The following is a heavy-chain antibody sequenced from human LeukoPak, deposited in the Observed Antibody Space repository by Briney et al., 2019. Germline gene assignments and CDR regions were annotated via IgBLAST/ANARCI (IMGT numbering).Heavy chain of an antibody. V-gene: IGHV3-33*01. CDR3: ARDIYASGSYYSDY. CDR1: GFTFSSYG. J-gene: IGHJ4*02. D-gene: IGHD3-10*01. Sequence: GGSLRLSCAASGFTFSSYGMHWVRQAPGKGLEWVADIWYDGSNKYYADSVKGRFTISRDNSKNTLFLQMNSLRAEDTAVYYCARDIYASGSYYSDYWGQGTLVTVSS. CDR2: IWYDGSNK.